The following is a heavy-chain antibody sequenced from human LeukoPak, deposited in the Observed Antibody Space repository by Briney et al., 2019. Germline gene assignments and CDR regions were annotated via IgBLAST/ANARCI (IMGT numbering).Heavy chain of an antibody. CDR3: AKAAGYCSGGTCLDH. J-gene: IGHJ4*02. V-gene: IGHV3-23*01. CDR1: GFTLSTYA. Sequence: GGPLRLSCAASGFTLSTYAVSWVRQAPGKGLEWVSFISGSGGTTYYADSVKGRFTISRDNSKNTLSLQMNSLRAEDTAIYYCAKAAGYCSGGTCLDHWGQGTLVTVSS. D-gene: IGHD2-15*01. CDR2: ISGSGGTT.